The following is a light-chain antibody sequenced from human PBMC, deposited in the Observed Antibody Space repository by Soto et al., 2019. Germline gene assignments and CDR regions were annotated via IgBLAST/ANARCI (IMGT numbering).Light chain of an antibody. V-gene: IGKV1-27*01. Sequence: DIPMTQSPSSLSASAGDRVTITCRASQDISKFLAWYQQKPGKVPRLLIYATSTLDSGVPSRFSGSGTGTDFTLTISSLQPEDVATYYCQNYKSAPWTFGQGTKVETK. J-gene: IGKJ1*01. CDR1: QDISKF. CDR2: ATS. CDR3: QNYKSAPWT.